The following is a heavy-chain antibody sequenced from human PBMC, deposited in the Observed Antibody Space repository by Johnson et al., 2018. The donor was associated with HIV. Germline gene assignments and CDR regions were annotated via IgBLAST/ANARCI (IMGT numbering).Heavy chain of an antibody. Sequence: VQLVESGGGVVQPGRSLRLSCAASGFTFSSYAMHWVRQAPGKGLEYVSAISSNGGSTYYANSVKGRFTISRDNSKNTLYLQMGSLRAEDTAVYYCARDQAIFGVVLASDAFDIWGQGTMVTVSS. D-gene: IGHD3-3*01. J-gene: IGHJ3*02. CDR1: GFTFSSYA. CDR3: ARDQAIFGVVLASDAFDI. CDR2: ISSNGGST. V-gene: IGHV3-64*01.